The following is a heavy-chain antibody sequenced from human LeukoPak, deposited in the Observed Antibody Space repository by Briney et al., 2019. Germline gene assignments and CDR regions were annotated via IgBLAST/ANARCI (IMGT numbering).Heavy chain of an antibody. V-gene: IGHV4-38-2*02. CDR3: ARELLLWFGESFYFDY. Sequence: SETLSLTCTVSGYSISSGYYWGWIRQPPGKGLEWIGSIYHSGSTYYNPSLKSRVTISVDTSKNQFSLKLSSVTAADTAVYYCARELLLWFGESFYFDYWGQGTLVTVSS. CDR2: IYHSGST. J-gene: IGHJ4*02. CDR1: GYSISSGYY. D-gene: IGHD3-10*01.